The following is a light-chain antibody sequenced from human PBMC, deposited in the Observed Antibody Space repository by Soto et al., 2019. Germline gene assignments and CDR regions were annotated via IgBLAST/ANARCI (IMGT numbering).Light chain of an antibody. CDR1: QDISKY. CDR3: QQYHSLPRT. V-gene: IGKV1-33*01. J-gene: IGKJ1*01. CDR2: DAS. Sequence: DIQMTQCPSSLSASGRDRVTITCQASQDISKYLNWYQQKPGKAPKLLIYDASNLQIGVPSRFTGSRSGTDFTFTISSLQPEDIATYYCQQYHSLPRTFGQGTKVDIK.